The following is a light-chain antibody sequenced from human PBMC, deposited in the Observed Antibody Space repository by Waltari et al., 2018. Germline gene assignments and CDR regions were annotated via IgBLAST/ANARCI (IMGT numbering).Light chain of an antibody. CDR1: SGSVSTTSY. CDR2: KGS. V-gene: IGLV8-61*01. J-gene: IGLJ3*02. Sequence: QTVVTQEPSLSVSPGGTVTLTCALTSGSVSTTSYATWYQQTPSPPPRTLVYKGSSRSSGVPDRFSGSILGNKAALTITGAQADDESNYYCSLYMGSGIWVFGGGTKLTVL. CDR3: SLYMGSGIWV.